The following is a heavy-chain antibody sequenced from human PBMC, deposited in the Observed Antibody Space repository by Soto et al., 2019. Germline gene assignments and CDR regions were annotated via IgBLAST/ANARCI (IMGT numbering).Heavy chain of an antibody. D-gene: IGHD2-15*01. Sequence: QITLKESGPTLVKPTQTLTLTCTFSGFSVSTSGVGVAWIRQPPGKALEWLALIYWDGDERYSPFLQSRVTITNDTSKNQVVLTMTNMDPVDTATYYCTHKGGRGAAMDVWGQGTTVTVSS. J-gene: IGHJ6*02. CDR1: GFSVSTSGVG. CDR2: IYWDGDE. V-gene: IGHV2-5*02. CDR3: THKGGRGAAMDV.